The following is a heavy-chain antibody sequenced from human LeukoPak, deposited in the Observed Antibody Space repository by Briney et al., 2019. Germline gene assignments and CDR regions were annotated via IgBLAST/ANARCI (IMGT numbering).Heavy chain of an antibody. Sequence: PSETLSFTCTVSGVSITSSYWSWIRQPPGKGLEWIGYIHYTGNTNHNPSLKNRVTISVDTFKNQFSLKLSSVTAADTAIYYCAKYGHYNFDYWGQGTLVTVSS. V-gene: IGHV4-59*01. CDR2: IHYTGNT. D-gene: IGHD4-11*01. CDR3: AKYGHYNFDY. CDR1: GVSITSSY. J-gene: IGHJ4*02.